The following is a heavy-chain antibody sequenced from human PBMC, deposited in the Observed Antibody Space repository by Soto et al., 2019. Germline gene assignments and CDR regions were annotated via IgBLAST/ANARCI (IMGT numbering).Heavy chain of an antibody. V-gene: IGHV3-66*01. D-gene: IGHD5-12*01. CDR1: GFTVSSCY. CDR2: IYTGGDT. Sequence: EVQLVESGGGLVQPGGSLRLSCAASGFTVSSCYMTWFRQAPGKGLEWVSFIYTGGDTYYVDSVKGRFTISRDDSMNAVYLQMNSLSPEDTAVYYCATDHPSTTDYGLDVWGQGTTVTVSS. J-gene: IGHJ6*02. CDR3: ATDHPSTTDYGLDV.